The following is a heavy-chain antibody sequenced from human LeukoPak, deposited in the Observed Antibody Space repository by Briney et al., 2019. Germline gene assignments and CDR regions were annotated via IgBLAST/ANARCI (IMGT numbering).Heavy chain of an antibody. J-gene: IGHJ4*02. D-gene: IGHD2-2*01. CDR3: AKIRGPFCSSTSCYFGYFDY. Sequence: PGGSLRLSCAGSGFTFSRYAMHWVRQAPGKGLEWVAVISYDGSNKYYADSVKGRFTISRDNSKNTLYLQMNSLRAEDTAVYYCAKIRGPFCSSTSCYFGYFDYWGQGTLVTVSS. CDR2: ISYDGSNK. V-gene: IGHV3-30*04. CDR1: GFTFSRYA.